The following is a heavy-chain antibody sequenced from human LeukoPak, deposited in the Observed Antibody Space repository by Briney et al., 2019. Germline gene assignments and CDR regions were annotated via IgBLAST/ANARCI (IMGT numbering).Heavy chain of an antibody. V-gene: IGHV5-51*01. CDR3: ARRYCDSSGYPLDY. CDR2: IYPGDSDT. Sequence: GESLKISRKGSGYSFTTYWIGWVRQMPGKGLEWMGIIYPGDSDTRYSPSFQGQVTISADKSISTAYLQWSSLKASDTAMYYCARRYCDSSGYPLDYWGQGTLDTVSS. CDR1: GYSFTTYW. D-gene: IGHD3-22*01. J-gene: IGHJ4*02.